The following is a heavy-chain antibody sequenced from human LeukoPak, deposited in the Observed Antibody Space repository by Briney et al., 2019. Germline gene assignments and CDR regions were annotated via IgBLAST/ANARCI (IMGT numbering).Heavy chain of an antibody. Sequence: QPGGSLRLSCAASGFTFSDHYMDWVRQAPGKGLEWVGRIRREANSYTTEYAASVKGRFTISRDDSKNSLYLQMNSLRAEDTAVYYCARVRFEYYGMDVWGQGTTVTVSS. CDR1: GFTFSDHY. J-gene: IGHJ6*02. CDR2: IRREANSYTT. V-gene: IGHV3-72*01. CDR3: ARVRFEYYGMDV. D-gene: IGHD3-3*01.